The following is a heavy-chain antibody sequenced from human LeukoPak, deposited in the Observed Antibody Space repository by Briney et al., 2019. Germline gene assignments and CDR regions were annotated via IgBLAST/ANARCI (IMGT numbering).Heavy chain of an antibody. CDR2: ISGSVAYI. V-gene: IGHV3-21*01. J-gene: IGHJ3*02. D-gene: IGHD1-26*01. CDR3: ATQVGATSGAFDI. CDR1: GFSFTDYI. Sequence: GGSLRLSCTASGFSFTDYIMHWVRQAPGKGLEWVSSISGSVAYIYYADSVKGRFTISRDSAKNSLYLQMNSLRAEDTAVYYCATQVGATSGAFDIWGQGTMVTVSS.